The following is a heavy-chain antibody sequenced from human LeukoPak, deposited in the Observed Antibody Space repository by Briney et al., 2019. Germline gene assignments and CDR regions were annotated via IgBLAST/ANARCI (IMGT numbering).Heavy chain of an antibody. CDR2: ISTSSSYI. CDR1: GFTFSSYW. CDR3: AGGWFGDAFEI. D-gene: IGHD3-10*01. Sequence: PGGSLRLSCAASGFTFSSYWMHWVRQAPGKGLEWVSSISTSSSYIYYADSVKGRFTISRDNAKNSLYLQMNSLRAEDTAVYYCAGGWFGDAFEIWGQGTMVTVSS. J-gene: IGHJ3*02. V-gene: IGHV3-21*01.